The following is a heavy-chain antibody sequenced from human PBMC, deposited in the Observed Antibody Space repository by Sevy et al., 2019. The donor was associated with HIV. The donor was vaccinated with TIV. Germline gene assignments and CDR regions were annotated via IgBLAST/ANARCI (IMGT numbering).Heavy chain of an antibody. CDR1: GFTFSSYA. CDR3: AKDRRYGDIGLFDY. CDR2: ISGSGDTT. D-gene: IGHD4-17*01. Sequence: GGSLRLSCVVSGFTFSSYALSWVHQAPGKGLEWVSVISGSGDTTYYADSVKGRFTISSDNSKNTVYLQINSLRAEDTAVYYCAKDRRYGDIGLFDYWGQGTLVTVSS. V-gene: IGHV3-23*01. J-gene: IGHJ4*02.